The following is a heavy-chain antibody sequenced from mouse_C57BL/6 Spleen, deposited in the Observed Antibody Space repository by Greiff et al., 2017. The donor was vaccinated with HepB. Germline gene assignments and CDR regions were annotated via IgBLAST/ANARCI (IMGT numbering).Heavy chain of an antibody. CDR3: ARGIYYGNSSYWYFDV. J-gene: IGHJ1*03. CDR1: GYTFTSYG. V-gene: IGHV1-81*01. Sequence: QVQLQQSGAELARPGASVKLSCKASGYTFTSYGISWVKQRTGQGLEWIGEIYPRSGNTYYNEKFKGKATLTADKSSSTAYMELRSLTSEDSAVYFCARGIYYGNSSYWYFDVWGTGTTVTVSS. D-gene: IGHD2-1*01. CDR2: IYPRSGNT.